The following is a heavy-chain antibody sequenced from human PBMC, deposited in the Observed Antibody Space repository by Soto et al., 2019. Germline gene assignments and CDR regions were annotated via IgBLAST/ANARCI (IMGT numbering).Heavy chain of an antibody. J-gene: IGHJ4*02. CDR1: GASVSTYVFY. V-gene: IGHV4-31*01. CDR3: AGAVSDFDFRRYRTSDFDQ. Sequence: SESLSLSCAGSGASVSTYVFYWTWIRQRPGLGLEWIVCIDNTGTAYYNPSNTRLINISVDTSKNQFSLNLQSLTAADTAFYYCAGAVSDFDFRRYRTSDFDQWGQGIQVTAPQ. CDR2: IDNTGTA. D-gene: IGHD2-21*02.